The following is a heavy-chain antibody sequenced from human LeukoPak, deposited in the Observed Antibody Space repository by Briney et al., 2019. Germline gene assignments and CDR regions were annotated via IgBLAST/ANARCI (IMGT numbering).Heavy chain of an antibody. CDR2: IWYDGSNK. Sequence: GGSLRLSCAASGFTFISYGMYWVRQAPGKGLEGVALIWYDGSNKYYADSVKGRFTISRDNSKNTLYMQMNSLRAEDTAVYYCARDYDKCSGGSCRRLGMDVWGQGTTVTVSS. V-gene: IGHV3-33*07. J-gene: IGHJ6*02. CDR1: GFTFISYG. D-gene: IGHD2-15*01. CDR3: ARDYDKCSGGSCRRLGMDV.